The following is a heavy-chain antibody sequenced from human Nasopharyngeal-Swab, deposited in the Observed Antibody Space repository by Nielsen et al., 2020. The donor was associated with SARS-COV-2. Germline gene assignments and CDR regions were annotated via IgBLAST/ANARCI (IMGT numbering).Heavy chain of an antibody. J-gene: IGHJ4*02. V-gene: IGHV1-18*04. Sequence: ASVKVSCKASGYTFSDYGISWVRQAPGQGLEWMGWINGYNRDTNYVQNLQGRVTITTDTSTTPAYMELRSLRSDDTAVYYCLRERVLRFLASYYFDYWGQGTLVTVSS. CDR1: GYTFSDYG. CDR2: INGYNRDT. D-gene: IGHD3-3*01. CDR3: LRERVLRFLASYYFDY.